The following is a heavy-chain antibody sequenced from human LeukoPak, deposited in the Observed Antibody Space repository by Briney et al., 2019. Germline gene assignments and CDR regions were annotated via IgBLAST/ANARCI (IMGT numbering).Heavy chain of an antibody. Sequence: PSETLSLTCTVSGGSISSSSYYWGWIRQPPGKGLEWIGSICYSGSTYYNPSLKSRVTISVDTSKNQFSLKLSSVTAADTAVYYCASIAAAGQLVDYWGQGTLVTVSS. CDR3: ASIAAAGQLVDY. V-gene: IGHV4-39*01. J-gene: IGHJ4*02. CDR1: GGSISSSSYY. D-gene: IGHD6-13*01. CDR2: ICYSGST.